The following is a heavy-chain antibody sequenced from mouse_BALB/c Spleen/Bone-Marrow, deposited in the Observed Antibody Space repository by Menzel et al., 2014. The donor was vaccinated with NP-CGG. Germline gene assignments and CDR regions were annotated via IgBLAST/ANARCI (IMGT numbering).Heavy chain of an antibody. V-gene: IGHV5-12-2*01. Sequence: EVQGVESGGGLVEPGGSLKLSCAASGFTFIAYTMSWVRQTPEKRLEWVAYINNGGGSTYYPDTVKGRFTISRDNAKNALYLQISSLKSEDTAMYYCGRHGEERPVLAMDYWGQGTSVTVSS. CDR3: GRHGEERPVLAMDY. CDR2: INNGGGST. CDR1: GFTFIAYT. J-gene: IGHJ4*01.